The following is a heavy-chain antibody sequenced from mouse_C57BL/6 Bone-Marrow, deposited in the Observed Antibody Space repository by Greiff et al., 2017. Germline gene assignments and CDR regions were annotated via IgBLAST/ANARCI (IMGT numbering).Heavy chain of an antibody. CDR1: GFTFSGYA. D-gene: IGHD2-4*01. Sequence: EVKLMESGGGLVKPGGSLKLSCAASGFTFSGYAMSWVRQTPEKRLEWVATISAGGSYTYYPAHVKGRFTISRDNANNNLYLQISNLTSEDTERDFGARDGYDYYGFAYWGQGTLVTVSA. CDR2: ISAGGSYT. CDR3: ARDGYDYYGFAY. V-gene: IGHV5-4*01. J-gene: IGHJ3*01.